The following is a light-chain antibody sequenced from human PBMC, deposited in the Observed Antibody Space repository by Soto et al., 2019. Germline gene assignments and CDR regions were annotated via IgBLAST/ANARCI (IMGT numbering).Light chain of an antibody. J-gene: IGKJ4*01. CDR3: QQRRVWPLT. Sequence: VLTQSPAILSLSPGERATLSCRASQSVSNYLAWYQQRPGQAPRLLIYDSSNRATGIPARFSASGSGTDFTITISSLEPEDFAVYYCQQRRVWPLTFGGGTKVEIK. CDR2: DSS. CDR1: QSVSNY. V-gene: IGKV3-11*01.